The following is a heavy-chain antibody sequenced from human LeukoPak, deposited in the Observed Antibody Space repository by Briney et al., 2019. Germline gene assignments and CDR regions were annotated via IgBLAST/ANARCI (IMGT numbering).Heavy chain of an antibody. Sequence: SVKVSCKASGGTFSSYAISWVRQAPGQGLEWMGRIIPIFGTANYAQKFQGRVTITTDESTSTAYMELSSLRSEDTAVYYCARDWSGSGSYYSPYYYYYHMDVWGKGTTVTVSS. CDR2: IIPIFGTA. J-gene: IGHJ6*03. V-gene: IGHV1-69*05. CDR1: GGTFSSYA. D-gene: IGHD3-10*01. CDR3: ARDWSGSGSYYSPYYYYYHMDV.